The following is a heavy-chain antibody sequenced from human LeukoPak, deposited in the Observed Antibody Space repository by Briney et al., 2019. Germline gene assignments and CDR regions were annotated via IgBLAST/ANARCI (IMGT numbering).Heavy chain of an antibody. J-gene: IGHJ3*02. CDR3: AREGIAVALGGAFDM. CDR1: GDTLTSYY. Sequence: ASVDHSCKASGDTLTSYYMHWVRQAPGKGLEWMGIINPSGGSTTYAQKFQGRVTMTRDTSTSTVYMELSSLRSEDTPVYYCAREGIAVALGGAFDMWGQGTMVTVSS. V-gene: IGHV1-46*01. CDR2: INPSGGST. D-gene: IGHD6-19*01.